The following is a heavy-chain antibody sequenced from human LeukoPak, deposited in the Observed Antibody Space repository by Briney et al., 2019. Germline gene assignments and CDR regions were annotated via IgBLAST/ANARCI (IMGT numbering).Heavy chain of an antibody. V-gene: IGHV1-69*13. CDR2: IIPIFGTA. Sequence: VASVKVSCKASGGTFSSYAISWVRQAPGQGLEWMGGIIPIFGTANYAQKFQGRVTITADESTSTAYMELSSLRSEDTAVYYCARDHVGVVPAAIPGDDAFDIWGQGTMVTVSS. J-gene: IGHJ3*02. CDR3: ARDHVGVVPAAIPGDDAFDI. CDR1: GGTFSSYA. D-gene: IGHD2-2*01.